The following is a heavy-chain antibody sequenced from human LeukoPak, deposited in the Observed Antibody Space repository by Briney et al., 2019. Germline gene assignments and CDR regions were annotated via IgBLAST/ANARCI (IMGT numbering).Heavy chain of an antibody. CDR2: LSGSGGST. CDR3: ARDDGLTFDY. J-gene: IGHJ4*02. CDR1: GFTFSSYA. V-gene: IGHV3-23*01. D-gene: IGHD3/OR15-3a*01. Sequence: GGSLRLSCAASGFTFSSYAMSWVRQAPGKGLEWVSGLSGSGGSTYYTDSVKGRFTISRDNAKSTLYLQMNSLRAEDTAVYYCARDDGLTFDYWGQGTLVTVSS.